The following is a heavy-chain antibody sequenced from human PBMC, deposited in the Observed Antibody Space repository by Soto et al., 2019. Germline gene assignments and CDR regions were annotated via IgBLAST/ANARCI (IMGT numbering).Heavy chain of an antibody. J-gene: IGHJ6*03. CDR1: GGTFSSYA. CDR3: ARGYSYGLYYYYMDV. CDR2: INAGNGNT. D-gene: IGHD5-18*01. Sequence: ASVKVSCKASGGTFSSYAISWVRQAPGQGLEWMGWINAGNGNTKYSQKFQGRVTITRDTSASTAYMELSSLRSEDTAVYYCARGYSYGLYYYYMDVWGKGTTVTVSS. V-gene: IGHV1-3*01.